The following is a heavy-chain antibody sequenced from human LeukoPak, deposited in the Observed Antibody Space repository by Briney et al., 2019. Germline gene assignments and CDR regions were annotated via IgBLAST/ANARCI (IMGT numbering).Heavy chain of an antibody. CDR2: IYYSGST. J-gene: IGHJ4*02. CDR3: ARAPLDASASYYPLDY. D-gene: IGHD3-10*01. V-gene: IGHV4-31*03. Sequence: PSETLSLTCTVSGGSISSGGYYWSWIRQHPGKGLEWIGYIYYSGSTYYNPSLKSRVTISVDTSKNQFSLKLSSVTAADTAVYYCARAPLDASASYYPLDYWGQGTLVTVSS. CDR1: GGSISSGGYY.